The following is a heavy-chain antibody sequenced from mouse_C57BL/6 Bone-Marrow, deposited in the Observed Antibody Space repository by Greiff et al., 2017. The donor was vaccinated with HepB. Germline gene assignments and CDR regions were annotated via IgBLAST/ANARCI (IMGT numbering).Heavy chain of an antibody. V-gene: IGHV1-18*01. J-gene: IGHJ2*01. Sequence: EVQLQQSGPELVKPGASVKIPCKASGYTFTDYNMDWVKQSHGKSLEWIGDINPNNGGNIYNQKFKGKATLTVDKSSSTAYMELRSLTSEDTAVYYCARGNYYGSSWQNYFDYWGQGSTLTVSS. D-gene: IGHD1-1*01. CDR1: GYTFTDYN. CDR3: ARGNYYGSSWQNYFDY. CDR2: INPNNGGN.